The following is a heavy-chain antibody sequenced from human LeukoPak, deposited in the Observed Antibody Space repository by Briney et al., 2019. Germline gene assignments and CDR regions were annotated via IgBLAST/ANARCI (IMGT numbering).Heavy chain of an antibody. Sequence: SQTLSLTCAISGDSVSSNSAAWHWIRQSPSRGLEWLGRTYYKSKWYNDYAASVKSRITINPDTSKNQFSLQLNSVTPEDTAVYYCAKDSSSWYGYFHHWGQGTLVTVSS. CDR3: AKDSSSWYGYFHH. D-gene: IGHD6-13*01. CDR2: TYYKSKWYN. J-gene: IGHJ1*01. CDR1: GDSVSSNSAA. V-gene: IGHV6-1*01.